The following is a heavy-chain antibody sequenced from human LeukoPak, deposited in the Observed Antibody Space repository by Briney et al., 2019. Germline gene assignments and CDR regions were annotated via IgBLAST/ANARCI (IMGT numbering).Heavy chain of an antibody. CDR1: GGSFSGYY. J-gene: IGHJ1*01. V-gene: IGHV4-34*01. CDR2: INHSGST. CDR3: ARLGPHYYGSGSSKYFQH. D-gene: IGHD3-10*01. Sequence: SETLSLTCAVYGGSFSGYYWSWIRQPPGKGLERIGEINHSGSTNYNPSLKSRVTISVDTSKNQFSLKLSSVTAADTAVYYCARLGPHYYGSGSSKYFQHWGQGTLVTVSS.